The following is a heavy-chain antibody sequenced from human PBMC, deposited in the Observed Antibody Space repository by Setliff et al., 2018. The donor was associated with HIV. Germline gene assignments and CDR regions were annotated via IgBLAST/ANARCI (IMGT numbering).Heavy chain of an antibody. CDR3: ARVGYHGSGRYSFDY. J-gene: IGHJ4*02. CDR2: IFYTGST. CDR1: GGSISSYF. V-gene: IGHV4-59*08. Sequence: SETLSLTCTVSGGSISSYFWSWTRQPPGKGLEWIAYIFYTGSTNYNPSLKSRVTISADTSKNQFSLNLSSVTAADTAVYFCARVGYHGSGRYSFDYWGQGTLVTVSS. D-gene: IGHD3-10*01.